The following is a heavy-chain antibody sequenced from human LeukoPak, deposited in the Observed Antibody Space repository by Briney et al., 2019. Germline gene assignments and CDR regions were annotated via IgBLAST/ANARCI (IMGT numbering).Heavy chain of an antibody. Sequence: ASVKVSCKASGYTFTSYGISWVRQAPGQGLEWMGWISAYNGNTNYAQKLQGRVTMTTDTSTSTAYMELRSLRSDDTAVYYCARDGTLIAAAGTVYRPYDYWGQGTLVTVSS. D-gene: IGHD6-13*01. CDR3: ARDGTLIAAAGTVYRPYDY. V-gene: IGHV1-18*01. CDR1: GYTFTSYG. J-gene: IGHJ4*02. CDR2: ISAYNGNT.